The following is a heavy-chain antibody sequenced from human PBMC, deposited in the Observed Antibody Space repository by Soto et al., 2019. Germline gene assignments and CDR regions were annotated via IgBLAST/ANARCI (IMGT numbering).Heavy chain of an antibody. D-gene: IGHD2-21*01. CDR2: IYYSGTT. CDR1: GGSISNSY. V-gene: IGHV4-59*06. J-gene: IGHJ6*02. Sequence: SETLSLTCTVSGGSISNSYWSWIRLSPGKGLEWIGYIYYSGTTYYNPSLKSRVTISVDTSKNQFSLKLSSVTAADTAVYYCAASCVACGGFNYYGMDVWGQGTTVTVS. CDR3: AASCVACGGFNYYGMDV.